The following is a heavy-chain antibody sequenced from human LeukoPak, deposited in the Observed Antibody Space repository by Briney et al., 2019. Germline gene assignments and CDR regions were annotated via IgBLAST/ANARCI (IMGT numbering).Heavy chain of an antibody. D-gene: IGHD4-17*01. J-gene: IGHJ5*02. CDR3: ARHGDDYGDYGSDP. CDR2: IYYSGST. V-gene: IGHV4-39*01. CDR1: GGSMSSSSYY. Sequence: SETLSLTCTVSGGSMSSSSYYWGWIRQPPGKGLEWIGSIYYSGSTYYNPSLKSRVTISVDTSKNQFSLKLSSVTAADTAVYYCARHGDDYGDYGSDPWGQGTLVTVSS.